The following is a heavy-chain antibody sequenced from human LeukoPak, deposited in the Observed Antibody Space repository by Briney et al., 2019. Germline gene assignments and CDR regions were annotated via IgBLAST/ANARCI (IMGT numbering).Heavy chain of an antibody. CDR3: AKDYGDYPAEYFQH. CDR2: ISGSGGST. V-gene: IGHV3-23*01. D-gene: IGHD4-17*01. J-gene: IGHJ1*01. CDR1: GFTFSSYA. Sequence: GSLRLSCAASGFTFSSYAMGWVRQAPGKGLEWVSAISGSGGSTYYADSVKGRFTISRDNSKNTLYLQMNSLRAEDTAVYYCAKDYGDYPAEYFQHWGQGTLVTVSS.